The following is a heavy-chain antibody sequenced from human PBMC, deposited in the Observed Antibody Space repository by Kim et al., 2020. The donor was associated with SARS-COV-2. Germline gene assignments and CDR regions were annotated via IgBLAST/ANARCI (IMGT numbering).Heavy chain of an antibody. CDR1: GYTFTSYG. Sequence: ASVKVSCKASGYTFTSYGIRWVRQAPGQGLEWMGWISAYNGNTNYAQKLQGRVTMTTDTSTSTAYMELRSLRSDDTAVYYCTRDFPTARRNDYGGKSDAFDIWAQGTMVTVSS. J-gene: IGHJ3*02. D-gene: IGHD4-17*01. CDR3: TRDFPTARRNDYGGKSDAFDI. CDR2: ISAYNGNT. V-gene: IGHV1-18*01.